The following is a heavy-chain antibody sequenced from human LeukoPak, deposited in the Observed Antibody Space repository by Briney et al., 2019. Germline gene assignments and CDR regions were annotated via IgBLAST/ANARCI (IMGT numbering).Heavy chain of an antibody. CDR1: GYTFTGYY. Sequence: ASVKVSCKASGYTFTGYYMHWVRQAPGQGLEWMGWINPNSGGTNYAQKFQGRVTMTRDTSISTAYMELSRLRSDDTAVYYCAREPVWKIGSSSRYNWFDPWGQGTLVTVSS. CDR2: INPNSGGT. CDR3: AREPVWKIGSSSRYNWFDP. V-gene: IGHV1-2*02. D-gene: IGHD6-13*01. J-gene: IGHJ5*02.